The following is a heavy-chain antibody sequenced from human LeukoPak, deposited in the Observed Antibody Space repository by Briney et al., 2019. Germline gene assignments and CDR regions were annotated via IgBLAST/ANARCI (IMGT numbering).Heavy chain of an antibody. Sequence: SETLSLTCAVYGGSFSGYYWSWIRQPPGKGLEWIGEINHSGSTNYNPSLKSRVTTSVDTSKNQFSLKLSSVTAADTAVYYCARELTTPGIAVAGDFDYWGQGTLVTVSS. J-gene: IGHJ4*02. D-gene: IGHD6-19*01. CDR2: INHSGST. CDR1: GGSFSGYY. V-gene: IGHV4-34*01. CDR3: ARELTTPGIAVAGDFDY.